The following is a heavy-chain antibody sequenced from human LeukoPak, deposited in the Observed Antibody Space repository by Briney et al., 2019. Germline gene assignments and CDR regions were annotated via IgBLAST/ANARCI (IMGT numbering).Heavy chain of an antibody. D-gene: IGHD1-1*01. CDR3: ARQNDRSHDY. J-gene: IGHJ4*02. CDR2: TYYSGTT. V-gene: IGHV4-39*01. Sequence: SETLSLTCTVSDGSISSSSYYWGWIRQPPGKGLEWIGSTYYSGTTYSNPSLKSRVTISVDTSKNQFSLKLRSVTAADTAVYYCARQNDRSHDYWGQGTLVTVSS. CDR1: DGSISSSSYY.